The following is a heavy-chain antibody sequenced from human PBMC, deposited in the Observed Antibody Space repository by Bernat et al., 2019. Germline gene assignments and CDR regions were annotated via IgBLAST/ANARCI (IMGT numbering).Heavy chain of an antibody. Sequence: EVQLVESGGGLVKPGGSLRLSCAASGFTFSSYSMNWVRQAPGKGLEWVSSISSSSSYIYYADSVKGRFTISRDNAKNSLYLQMNSLRAEDTAVYYCGANPPSRLKGATAVTRANYWGQGTLVTVSS. CDR1: GFTFSSYS. D-gene: IGHD4-23*01. V-gene: IGHV3-21*01. CDR3: GANPPSRLKGATAVTRANY. J-gene: IGHJ4*02. CDR2: ISSSSSYI.